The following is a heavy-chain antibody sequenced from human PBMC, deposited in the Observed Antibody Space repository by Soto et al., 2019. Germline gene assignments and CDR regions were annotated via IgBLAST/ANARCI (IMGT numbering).Heavy chain of an antibody. CDR2: INAGHGDT. V-gene: IGHV1-3*01. Sequence: ASVKVSCKASGYSFTNYAIHWVRQAPGQRPECMGWINAGHGDTQYSQKFQGRVTITRDTSANTAYMELRSLRYEDTALYFCARAPLYSNRWQGLFDPWGQGTLVTGSS. CDR3: ARAPLYSNRWQGLFDP. D-gene: IGHD6-13*01. CDR1: GYSFTNYA. J-gene: IGHJ5*02.